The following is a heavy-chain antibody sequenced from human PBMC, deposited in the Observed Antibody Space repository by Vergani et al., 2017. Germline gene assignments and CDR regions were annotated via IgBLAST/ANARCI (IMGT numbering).Heavy chain of an antibody. CDR3: AGVDDRFARYYYYMDV. J-gene: IGHJ6*03. Sequence: QLQLQESGPGLVKPSETLSLTCTVSGGSISSSSYYWGWIRQPPGKGLEWIGEIYHSESTNYNPSLKSRVTISVDKSKNQFSLKLSSVAAADTAVYYCAGVDDRFARYYYYMDVWGKGTTVTVSS. CDR1: GGSISSSSYY. CDR2: IYHSEST. D-gene: IGHD3-3*01. V-gene: IGHV4-39*07.